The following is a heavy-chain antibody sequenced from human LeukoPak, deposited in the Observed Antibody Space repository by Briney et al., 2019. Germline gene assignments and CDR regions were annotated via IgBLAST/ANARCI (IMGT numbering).Heavy chain of an antibody. Sequence: PGGSLRLSCAASGFTFSNYWMHWVRQAPGKGLVWVSRINSDGSSASDADSVKGRFTISRDNAKNTIYMQMNSLRAEDTAVYYCARTFLSYFDYWGQGTLVTVSS. CDR3: ARTFLSYFDY. CDR1: GFTFSNYW. J-gene: IGHJ4*02. CDR2: INSDGSSA. V-gene: IGHV3-74*01.